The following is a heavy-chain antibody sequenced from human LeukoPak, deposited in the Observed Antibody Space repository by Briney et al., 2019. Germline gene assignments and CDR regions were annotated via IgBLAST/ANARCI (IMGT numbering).Heavy chain of an antibody. CDR1: GITFSNAW. CDR3: TTEGIAAAGVDY. D-gene: IGHD6-13*01. V-gene: IGHV3-15*01. Sequence: GGSLRLSCAASGITFSNAWMSWVRQAPGKGLEWVGRIKSKTDGGTTDYAAPVKGRFTISRDDSKNTLYLQMNSLKTEDTAVYYCTTEGIAAAGVDYWGQGTLVTVSS. J-gene: IGHJ4*02. CDR2: IKSKTDGGTT.